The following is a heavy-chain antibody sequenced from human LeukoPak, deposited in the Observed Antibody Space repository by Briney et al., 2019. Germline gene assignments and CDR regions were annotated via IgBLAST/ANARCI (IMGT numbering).Heavy chain of an antibody. CDR1: GGSISSYY. J-gene: IGHJ5*02. CDR3: ARGGGWYVDNWFDP. V-gene: IGHV4-4*07. Sequence: SETLSLTCTVSGGSISSYYWSWIRQPAGKGLEWIGRIYTSESTNYNPSLKSRVTMSVDTSKNQFSLKLSSVTAADTAVYYCARGGGWYVDNWFDPWGQGTLVTVSS. CDR2: IYTSEST. D-gene: IGHD6-19*01.